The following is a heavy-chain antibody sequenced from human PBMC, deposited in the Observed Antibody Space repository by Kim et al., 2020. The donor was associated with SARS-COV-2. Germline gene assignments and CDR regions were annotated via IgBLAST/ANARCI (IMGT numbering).Heavy chain of an antibody. CDR3: ARDPVLAAAGIFDY. Sequence: NPSLKSRVTISVDTSKNQFSLKLSSVTAADTAVYYCARDPVLAAAGIFDYWGQGTLVTVSS. J-gene: IGHJ4*02. V-gene: IGHV4-30-2*04. D-gene: IGHD6-13*01.